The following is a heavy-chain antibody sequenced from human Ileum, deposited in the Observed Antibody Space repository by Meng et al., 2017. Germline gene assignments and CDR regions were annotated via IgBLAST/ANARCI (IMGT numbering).Heavy chain of an antibody. Sequence: HVQVGEFASVLKNEGASVKVFCKGSGYTFTNYGMNSVREATGHGLEWMGWINTKTGDPTYAQPFTGRFVFSLDTSVNTAYLQISSLKAEDTAIYYCEREHRRFDHWGQGTLVTVSS. J-gene: IGHJ4*02. CDR2: INTKTGDP. CDR1: GYTFTNYG. V-gene: IGHV7-4-1*02. CDR3: EREHRRFDH.